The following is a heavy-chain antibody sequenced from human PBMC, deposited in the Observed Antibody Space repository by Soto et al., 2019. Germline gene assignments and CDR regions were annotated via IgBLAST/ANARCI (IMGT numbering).Heavy chain of an antibody. CDR2: ISSSSSTI. J-gene: IGHJ6*02. D-gene: IGHD6-13*01. CDR3: ARGPKGYSSSWYYYYYGMDV. CDR1: GFTFSSYS. Sequence: GGSLRLSCAASGFTFSSYSMNWVRQAPGKGLEWVSYISSSSSTIYYADSVKGRFTISRDNAKNSLYLQMNSLRAEDTAVYYCARGPKGYSSSWYYYYYGMDVWGQGTTVTVSS. V-gene: IGHV3-48*04.